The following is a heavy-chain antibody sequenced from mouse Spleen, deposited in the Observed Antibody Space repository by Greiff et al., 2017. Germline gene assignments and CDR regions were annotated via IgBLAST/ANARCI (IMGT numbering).Heavy chain of an antibody. CDR3: ARLDYDGSLAWFAY. CDR1: GYSFTSYY. V-gene: IGHV1-66*01. CDR2: IYPGSGNT. Sequence: QVQLQQSGPELVKPGASVKISCKASGYSFTSYYIHWVKQRPGQGLEWIGWIYPGSGNTKYNEKFKGKATLTADTSSSTAYMQLSSLTSEDSAVYYCARLDYDGSLAWFAYWGQGTLVTVSA. J-gene: IGHJ3*01. D-gene: IGHD1-1*01.